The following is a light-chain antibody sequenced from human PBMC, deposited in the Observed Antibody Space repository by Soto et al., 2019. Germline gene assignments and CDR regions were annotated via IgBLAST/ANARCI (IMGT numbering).Light chain of an antibody. J-gene: IGKJ5*01. CDR2: GVS. CDR3: QHYDSLPIT. CDR1: QSLTSSY. V-gene: IGKV3-20*01. Sequence: ELVLAHSPGTMSSSPGPTATLSCXXSQSLTSSYLAWYQQRPGQAPSLLIYGVSSRATGIPDRFSGSGSGTDFTLTISRLEPEDFAVFYCQHYDSLPITFGQGTRLEIK.